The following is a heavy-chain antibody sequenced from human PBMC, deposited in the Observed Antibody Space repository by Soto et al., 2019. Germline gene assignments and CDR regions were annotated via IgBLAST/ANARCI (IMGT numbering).Heavy chain of an antibody. CDR2: IIPIFGTA. J-gene: IGHJ6*02. Sequence: ASVKVSCKASGGTFSSYAISWVRQAPGQGLEWMGGIIPIFGTANYAQKFQGRVTITADESTSTAYMELSSLRSEDTAVYYCAIGVHCSSTSCYHYGMDVWGQGTTVAVSS. V-gene: IGHV1-69*13. CDR3: AIGVHCSSTSCYHYGMDV. D-gene: IGHD2-2*01. CDR1: GGTFSSYA.